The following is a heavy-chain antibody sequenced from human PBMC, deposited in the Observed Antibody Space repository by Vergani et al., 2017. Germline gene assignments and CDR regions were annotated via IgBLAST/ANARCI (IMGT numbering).Heavy chain of an antibody. D-gene: IGHD1-1*01. CDR2: IYTSGST. J-gene: IGHJ5*02. V-gene: IGHV4-61*02. CDR1: GGSISSGSYY. CDR3: ARDGWNTRGWFDP. Sequence: QVQLQESGPGLVKPSQTLSLTCTVSGGSISSGSYYWSWIRQPAGKGLEWIGRIYTSGSTNYNPSLKSRVTMSVDTSKNQFSRKLSSVTAAATAVYYCARDGWNTRGWFDPWGQGTLVTVSS.